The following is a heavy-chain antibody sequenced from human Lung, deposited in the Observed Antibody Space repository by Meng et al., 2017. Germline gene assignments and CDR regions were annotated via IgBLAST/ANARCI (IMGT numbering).Heavy chain of an antibody. CDR1: GFTFSNAY. V-gene: IGHV3-15*01. D-gene: IGHD5-12*01. CDR3: SGHIDY. CDR2: IKSNPDGETI. Sequence: GQLVESGGGLVKSGGSLRLSCEGSGFTFSNAYMTWVRQVPGKRLEWVGRIKSNPDGETIDYAAPVKGRFTISRDDSKNTVYLQMNSLKTEDTAVYYCSGHIDYWGQGTLVTVSS. J-gene: IGHJ4*02.